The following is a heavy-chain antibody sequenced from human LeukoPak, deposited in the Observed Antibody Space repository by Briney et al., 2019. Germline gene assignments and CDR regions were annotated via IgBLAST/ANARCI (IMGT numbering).Heavy chain of an antibody. Sequence: SETLSLTCAVYGGSFSGYYWSWIRQPPGKGLEWIGEINHSGSTNYNPSLKSRVTISVDTSKNQFSLKLSSVTAADTAVYYCARGQRQWPEDYWGQGTLVTVSS. V-gene: IGHV4-34*01. CDR2: INHSGST. D-gene: IGHD6-19*01. CDR1: GGSFSGYY. CDR3: ARGQRQWPEDY. J-gene: IGHJ4*02.